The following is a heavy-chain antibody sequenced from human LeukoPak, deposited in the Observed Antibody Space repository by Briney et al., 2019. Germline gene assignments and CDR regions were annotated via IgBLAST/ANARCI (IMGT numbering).Heavy chain of an antibody. Sequence: PSETLSLTCTVSGGSIRSYYWSRIRKPPGKGLDWIGYTYYSGSTNYNPSLKSRVTISVDTSKNQFSLKLSSVTAADTAVYYCARQGDTFYGDYVDYWGQGTLVTVSS. CDR3: ARQGDTFYGDYVDY. CDR2: TYYSGST. CDR1: GGSIRSYY. J-gene: IGHJ4*02. V-gene: IGHV4-59*08. D-gene: IGHD4-17*01.